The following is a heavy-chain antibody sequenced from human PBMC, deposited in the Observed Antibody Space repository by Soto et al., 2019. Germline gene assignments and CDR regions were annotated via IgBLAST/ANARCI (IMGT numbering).Heavy chain of an antibody. D-gene: IGHD3-10*01. CDR3: ARDPYYYGSGSPHFDY. V-gene: IGHV3-21*01. CDR2: ISSSSSYI. Sequence: GGSLRLSCAASGFTFSSYSMNWVRQAPGKGLEWVSSISSSSSYIYYADSVKGRFTISRDNAKNSLYLQMNSLRAEDTAVYYCARDPYYYGSGSPHFDYWGQGTLVTVSS. J-gene: IGHJ4*02. CDR1: GFTFSSYS.